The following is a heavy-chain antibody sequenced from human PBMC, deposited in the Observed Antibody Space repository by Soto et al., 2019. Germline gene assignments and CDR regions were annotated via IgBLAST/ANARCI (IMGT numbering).Heavy chain of an antibody. D-gene: IGHD3-10*01. CDR3: ARDRSGSSGYYGMEV. CDR1: GFTVSRNY. V-gene: IGHV3-53*01. J-gene: IGHJ6*04. CDR2: IYSDGTT. Sequence: PGWSLRLSCAASGFTVSRNYMSLVRQAPGKGLEWVSAIYSDGTTYYADSVKGRFTISRDSYKNMLYLQMNSLRAEDTAVYYCARDRSGSSGYYGMEVWGKGTKVTVSS.